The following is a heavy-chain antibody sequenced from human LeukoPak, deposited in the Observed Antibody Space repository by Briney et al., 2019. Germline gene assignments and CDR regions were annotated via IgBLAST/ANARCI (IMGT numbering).Heavy chain of an antibody. CDR2: IYTSGST. CDR1: GASISSGSYY. V-gene: IGHV4-61*02. D-gene: IGHD2-2*01. Sequence: SETQSLTCTVSGASISSGSYYWNWIRQPAGKGLEWIGRIYTSGSTNYNPSLKSRVTVSLDTSKNQFSLKLSSVTAADTAVYYCASRTPDDYYYYMDVWGKGTTVTVSS. CDR3: ASRTPDDYYYYMDV. J-gene: IGHJ6*03.